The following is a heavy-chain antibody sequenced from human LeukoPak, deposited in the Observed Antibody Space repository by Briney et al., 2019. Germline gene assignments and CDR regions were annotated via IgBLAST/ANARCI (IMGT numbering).Heavy chain of an antibody. CDR1: GFTFIHYA. CDR3: AKGSVAARSGLFDY. CDR2: ISDSGGYT. J-gene: IGHJ4*02. D-gene: IGHD2-15*01. Sequence: GGSLRLACAASGFTFIHYAIGWVRQAPGKGLEWVSTISDSGGYTYYADSVKGRFTISRDNSKNTVYVQMNSLRAEDTAVYYCAKGSVAARSGLFDYWGQGTLVTLSS. V-gene: IGHV3-23*01.